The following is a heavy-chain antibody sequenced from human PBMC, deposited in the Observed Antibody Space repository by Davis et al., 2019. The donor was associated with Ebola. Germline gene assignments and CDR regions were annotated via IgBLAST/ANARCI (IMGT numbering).Heavy chain of an antibody. CDR1: GDAFNSYA. CDR3: ARVARITMVRGVITLDGMDV. D-gene: IGHD3-10*01. Sequence: ASVKVSCKASGDAFNSYAINWVRQAPGHGLEWMGRINPNSGGTNYAQKFQGRVTMTRDTSISTAYMELSRLRSDDTAVYYCARVARITMVRGVITLDGMDVWGKGTTVTVSS. CDR2: INPNSGGT. J-gene: IGHJ6*04. V-gene: IGHV1-2*06.